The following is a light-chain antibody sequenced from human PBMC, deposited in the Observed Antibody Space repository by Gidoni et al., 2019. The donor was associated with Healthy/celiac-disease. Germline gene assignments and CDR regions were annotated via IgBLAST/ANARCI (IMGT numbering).Light chain of an antibody. Sequence: EIVLTQSPGTLSLSPGDTSTLACRASQSVSSSYLAWYQQKPGQAPRLLIYGASSRATGIPDRFSGSGSGTDFTLTISRLEPEDFAVYYCQQYGSSPQTWTFGQGTKVEIK. CDR2: GAS. J-gene: IGKJ1*01. V-gene: IGKV3-20*01. CDR1: QSVSSSY. CDR3: QQYGSSPQTWT.